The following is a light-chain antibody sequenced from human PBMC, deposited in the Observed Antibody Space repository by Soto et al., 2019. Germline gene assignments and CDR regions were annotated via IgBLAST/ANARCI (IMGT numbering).Light chain of an antibody. J-gene: IGKJ2*01. V-gene: IGKV3-20*01. Sequence: EIVLTQSPGTLSLSPGERATLSCRASQSVSISHLAWYQQKPGQAPRLLIYGASIRATGIPNRFSVSGSGTDFTLTISTREPEDFAVYYCQQYGSTPRVTFGQGTKLEIK. CDR3: QQYGSTPRVT. CDR1: QSVSISH. CDR2: GAS.